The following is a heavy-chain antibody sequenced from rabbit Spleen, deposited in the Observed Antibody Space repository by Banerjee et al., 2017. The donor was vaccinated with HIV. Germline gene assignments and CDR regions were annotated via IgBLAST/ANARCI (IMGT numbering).Heavy chain of an antibody. V-gene: IGHV1S40*01. D-gene: IGHD4-2*01. J-gene: IGHJ4*01. CDR1: GFDFTSTYY. CDR2: IAGSSSGFT. CDR3: ARDAAGREDFNL. Sequence: QSLEESGGDLVKPGASLTLTCKASGFDFTSTYYMCWVRQAPGKGLEWISCIAGSSSGFTYSATWAKGRFTISKTSSTTVTLQMTSLTAADMATYFCARDAAGREDFNLWGQGTLVTVS.